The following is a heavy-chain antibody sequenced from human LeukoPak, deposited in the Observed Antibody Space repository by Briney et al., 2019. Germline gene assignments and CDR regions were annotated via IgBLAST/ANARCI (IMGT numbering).Heavy chain of an antibody. CDR3: AREYYDSSGIRYAFDI. CDR1: GYTFTGYY. CDR2: INPNSGGT. J-gene: IGHJ3*02. Sequence: ASVKVSCKASGYTFTGYYMHWVRQAPGQGLEWMGWINPNSGGTNYAQKFQGWVTMTRDTSIGTAYMELSRLRSDDTAVYYCAREYYDSSGIRYAFDIWGQGTMVTVSS. V-gene: IGHV1-2*04. D-gene: IGHD3-22*01.